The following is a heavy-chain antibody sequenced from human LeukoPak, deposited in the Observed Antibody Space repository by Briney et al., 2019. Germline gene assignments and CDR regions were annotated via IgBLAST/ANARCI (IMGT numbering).Heavy chain of an antibody. V-gene: IGHV3-23*01. CDR2: ISASGGST. D-gene: IGHD3-22*01. CDR1: GFTFSSYA. J-gene: IGHJ4*02. Sequence: GGSLRLSCAASGFTFSSYAMSWVRRAPGKGLEWVSGISASGGSTYYADSVKGRFTISRDNSKNTLYLQMNSLRAEDTAVYYCAKDGHSSGYGIDYWGQGTLVTVSS. CDR3: AKDGHSSGYGIDY.